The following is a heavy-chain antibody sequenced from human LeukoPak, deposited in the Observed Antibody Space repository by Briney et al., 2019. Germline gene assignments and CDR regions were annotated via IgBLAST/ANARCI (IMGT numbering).Heavy chain of an antibody. CDR2: INHSGST. J-gene: IGHJ4*02. V-gene: IGHV4-34*01. D-gene: IGHD3-22*01. CDR1: GGSFSGYY. CDR3: ARGRRPNYYDSSGYYRGNSYFDY. Sequence: SETLSLTCAVYGGSFSGYYWSWIRQPPGKGLEWIGEINHSGSTNYNPSLKSRVTISVDTSKNQFSLKLSSVTAADTAVYYCARGRRPNYYDSSGYYRGNSYFDYWGQGTLVTVSS.